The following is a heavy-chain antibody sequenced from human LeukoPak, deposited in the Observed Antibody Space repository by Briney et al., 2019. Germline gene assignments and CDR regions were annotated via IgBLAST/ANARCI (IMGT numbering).Heavy chain of an antibody. CDR3: ARGWRDGYNYDYYYMDV. Sequence: SVKVSCKASGGTFSSYAISWVRQAPGQGLEWMGGIIPIFGTANYAQKFQGRVTITADESTSTACMELSSLRSEDTAVYYCARGWRDGYNYDYYYMDVWGKGTTVTISS. CDR1: GGTFSSYA. CDR2: IIPIFGTA. J-gene: IGHJ6*03. V-gene: IGHV1-69*01. D-gene: IGHD5-24*01.